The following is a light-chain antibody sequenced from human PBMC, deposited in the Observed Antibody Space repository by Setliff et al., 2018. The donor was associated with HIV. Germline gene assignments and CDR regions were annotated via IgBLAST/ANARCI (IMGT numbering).Light chain of an antibody. CDR1: SSDVGRYNR. V-gene: IGLV2-18*02. J-gene: IGLJ1*01. CDR2: EVT. Sequence: QSALAQPPSVSGSPGQSVTISCTGTSSDVGRYNRVSWYQQPPGTAPKLIIYEVTNRPSGISNRFSGSKSANTASLTISGLQAEDEADYYCSSYTIRNTLIFGTGTKV. CDR3: SSYTIRNTLI.